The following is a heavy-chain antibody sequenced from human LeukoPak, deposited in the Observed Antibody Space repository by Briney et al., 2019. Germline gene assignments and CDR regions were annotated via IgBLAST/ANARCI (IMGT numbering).Heavy chain of an antibody. J-gene: IGHJ6*02. D-gene: IGHD6-13*01. CDR2: IWYDGSNK. V-gene: IGHV3-33*01. CDR1: GFTFSSHG. Sequence: GGSLRLSCAASGFTFSSHGMHWVRQAPGKGLEWVAVIWYDGSNKYYADSVKGRFTISRDNSKNTLYLQMNSLRAEDTAAYYCARDPSSIAAAGTSYYYYGMDVWGQGTTVTVSS. CDR3: ARDPSSIAAAGTSYYYYGMDV.